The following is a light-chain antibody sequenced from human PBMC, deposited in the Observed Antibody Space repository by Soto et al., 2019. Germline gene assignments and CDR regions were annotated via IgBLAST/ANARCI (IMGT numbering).Light chain of an antibody. CDR3: QHRSSWPVS. J-gene: IGKJ5*01. CDR2: DAS. V-gene: IGKV3-11*01. CDR1: QSVNSN. Sequence: EIVMTQSPATLSVSPGERATLSCRASQSVNSNLAWYQQKPGQAPRLLIYDASNRATGIPARFSGSGSGTDFTLTISSLEPEDFAVYYCQHRSSWPVSFGQGTRLEIK.